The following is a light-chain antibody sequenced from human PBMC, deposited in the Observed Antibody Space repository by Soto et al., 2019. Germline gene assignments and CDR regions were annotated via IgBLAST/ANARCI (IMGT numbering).Light chain of an antibody. CDR2: AAV. CDR1: QGISQY. Sequence: SVGDXVTXTXRXXQGISQYVAWYQQKPGKAPKLLIYAAVVLQGGIPSRFSGSGSATEFILTISGLQPEDFATYYCQQVNYYPFTFGGGTRVEIK. V-gene: IGKV1-9*01. CDR3: QQVNYYPFT. J-gene: IGKJ4*01.